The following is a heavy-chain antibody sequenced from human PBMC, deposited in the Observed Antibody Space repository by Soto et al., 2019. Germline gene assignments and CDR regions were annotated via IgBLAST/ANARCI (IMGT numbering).Heavy chain of an antibody. D-gene: IGHD2-15*01. V-gene: IGHV4-31*03. CDR3: ATVGSSMASCSHGSSRYHDN. J-gene: IGHJ4*02. Sequence: QVRLQESGPGLVKPSQTLSLTCTVSGGSISSGGFYWSWIRQRTGKGLEWIGYIYYRGSTYYNPSLKSRVTISVDASKNEFSLKLSSVTDADTAVYYCATVGSSMASCSHGSSRYHDNWGLGTLVTVSS. CDR2: IYYRGST. CDR1: GGSISSGGFY.